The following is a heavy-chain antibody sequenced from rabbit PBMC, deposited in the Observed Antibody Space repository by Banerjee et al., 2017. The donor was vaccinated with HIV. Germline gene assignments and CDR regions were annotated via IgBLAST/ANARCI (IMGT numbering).Heavy chain of an antibody. Sequence: QSLEESGGDLVKPGASLTLTCTASGIDFGSDYYMCWVRQAPGKGLEWIACIHNGDGSTYYASWAEGRFTISKTSSTTVTLQMTSLTVADTATYFCARELSYTAYAGYGYADLWGPGTLVTVS. CDR2: IHNGDGST. J-gene: IGHJ4*01. D-gene: IGHD6-1*01. V-gene: IGHV1S40*01. CDR3: ARELSYTAYAGYGYADL. CDR1: GIDFGSDYY.